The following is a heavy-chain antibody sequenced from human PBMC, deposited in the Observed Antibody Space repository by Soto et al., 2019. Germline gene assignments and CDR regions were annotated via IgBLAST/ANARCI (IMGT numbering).Heavy chain of an antibody. J-gene: IGHJ4*02. CDR1: GYTFSGSV. D-gene: IGHD4-17*01. Sequence: QVQLVQSGAEVKKPGASVKVSCMASGYTFSGSVMHWVRQAPGQGLEWMGWINADNGNTKYSQKFQGRVTMTWDTSASTAYMELSSLRSEDTAIYYCASEIDATTATSLDYWGQGTLVTVSS. CDR3: ASEIDATTATSLDY. CDR2: INADNGNT. V-gene: IGHV1-3*01.